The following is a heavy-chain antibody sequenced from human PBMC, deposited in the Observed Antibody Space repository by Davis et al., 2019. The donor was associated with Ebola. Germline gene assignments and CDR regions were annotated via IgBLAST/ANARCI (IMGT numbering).Heavy chain of an antibody. J-gene: IGHJ6*02. V-gene: IGHV3-30*02. CDR3: AKDYYDSSGYYKYYYYYGMDV. Sequence: PGGSLRLSCAASGFTFSSYGMHWVRQAPGKGLEWVAVIWYDGSNKYYADSVKGRFTISRDNSKNTLYLQMNSLRAEDTAVYYCAKDYYDSSGYYKYYYYYGMDVWGQGTTVTVSS. D-gene: IGHD3-22*01. CDR2: IWYDGSNK. CDR1: GFTFSSYG.